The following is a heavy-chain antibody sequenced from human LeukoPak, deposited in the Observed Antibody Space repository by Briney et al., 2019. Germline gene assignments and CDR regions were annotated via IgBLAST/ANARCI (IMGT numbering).Heavy chain of an antibody. J-gene: IGHJ6*02. V-gene: IGHV5-51*01. CDR2: IYPGDSDT. CDR1: GYSFTSYW. D-gene: IGHD2-15*01. Sequence: GESLKISCKGSGYSFTSYWIGWVRQMPGKGLEWMGIIYPGDSDTRYSPSFQGQVTISADKSISTAYLQWSSLKASDTAMCYCARHPSTAATPYGMDVWGQGTTVTVSS. CDR3: ARHPSTAATPYGMDV.